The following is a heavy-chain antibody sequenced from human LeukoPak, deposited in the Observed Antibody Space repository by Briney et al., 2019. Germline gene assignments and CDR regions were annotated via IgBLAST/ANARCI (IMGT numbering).Heavy chain of an antibody. CDR3: ARGRAGFGESAFDI. J-gene: IGHJ3*02. Sequence: SETLSLTCAVYGGSFSGYYWSWIRQPPGKGLEWIGEINHSGSTNYNPSLKSRVTISVDTSKNQFSLKLSSVTAADTAVYYCARGRAGFGESAFDIWGQGTMVTVSS. CDR2: INHSGST. D-gene: IGHD3-10*01. V-gene: IGHV4-34*01. CDR1: GGSFSGYY.